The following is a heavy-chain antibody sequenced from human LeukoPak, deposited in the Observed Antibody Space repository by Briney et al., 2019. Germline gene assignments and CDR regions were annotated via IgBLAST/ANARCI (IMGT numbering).Heavy chain of an antibody. V-gene: IGHV1-69*13. D-gene: IGHD1-14*01. CDR1: GGTFSSYA. Sequence: SVKVSCKASGGTFSSYAISWVRQAPGQGLEWMGGIIPIFGTANYAQKFQGRVTITADESTSTAYMELSSLRSEDMAVYYCARDPNRKVGFDPWGQGTLVAVSS. J-gene: IGHJ5*02. CDR3: ARDPNRKVGFDP. CDR2: IIPIFGTA.